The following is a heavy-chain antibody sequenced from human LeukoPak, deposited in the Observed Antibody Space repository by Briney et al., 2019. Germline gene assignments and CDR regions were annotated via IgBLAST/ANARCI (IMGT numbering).Heavy chain of an antibody. V-gene: IGHV1-46*01. CDR2: INPSGGST. J-gene: IGHJ4*02. CDR3: ARYAVTDDY. CDR1: GYTFTSYY. D-gene: IGHD4-17*01. Sequence: ASVKVSCKASGYTFTSYYMHWVRQAPGQGLEWMGIINPSGGSTSYAQKSQGRITMTRDTSTSRVYMELSSLRSEATAVYYCARYAVTDDYWGQGTLVTVSP.